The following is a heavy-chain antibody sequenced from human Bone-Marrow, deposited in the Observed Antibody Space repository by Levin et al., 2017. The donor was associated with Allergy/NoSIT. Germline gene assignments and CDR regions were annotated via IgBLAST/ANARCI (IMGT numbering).Heavy chain of an antibody. D-gene: IGHD4-11*01. J-gene: IGHJ5*02. Sequence: SSETLSLTCTVSGDSISSGYYYWDWIRQPPGKGLQWIGYIYYSGNTYYNPSLKSRLTISIDTSNGQFSLRLRSVTAADTAIYYCARGPPTVTTDNHFDPWGQGTLVTVSS. CDR2: IYYSGNT. CDR3: ARGPPTVTTDNHFDP. V-gene: IGHV4-30-4*08. CDR1: GDSISSGYYY.